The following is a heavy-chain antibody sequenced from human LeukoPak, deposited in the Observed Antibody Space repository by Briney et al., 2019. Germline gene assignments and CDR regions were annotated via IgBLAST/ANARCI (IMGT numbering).Heavy chain of an antibody. CDR1: GFTFSSYS. CDR3: ARSYYSIYFDY. Sequence: PGGSLRLSCAASGFTFSSYSMNWVRQAPGKGPEWVAVISYDGSNKYYADSVKGRLTISRDNSKNTLYLQMNSLRAEDTAVYYCARSYYSIYFDYWGQGTLVTVSS. CDR2: ISYDGSNK. D-gene: IGHD1-26*01. J-gene: IGHJ4*02. V-gene: IGHV3-30*03.